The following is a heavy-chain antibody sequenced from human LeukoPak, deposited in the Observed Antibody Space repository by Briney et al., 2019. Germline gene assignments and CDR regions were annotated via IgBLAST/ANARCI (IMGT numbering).Heavy chain of an antibody. J-gene: IGHJ5*02. CDR2: ISGSGGST. Sequence: GGSLRLSCTASGFTFSSYAMSWVRQAPGKGLEWVSAISGSGGSTHYADSVKGRFTISRDNSKNTLYLQMNSLRAEDTAVYYCAKDSLGSSSKNWFDPWGQGTLVTVSS. CDR3: AKDSLGSSSKNWFDP. V-gene: IGHV3-23*01. CDR1: GFTFSSYA. D-gene: IGHD6-13*01.